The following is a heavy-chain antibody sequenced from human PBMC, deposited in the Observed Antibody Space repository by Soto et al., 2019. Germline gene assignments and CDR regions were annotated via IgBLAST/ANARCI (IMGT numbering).Heavy chain of an antibody. Sequence: GGSLRLSCAASGFTFSDYYMSWIRQAPGKGLEWVSYISSSSSYTNYADSVKGRFTISRDNAKNSLYLQMNSLRAEDTAVYYCARVVSKTRVVEALDIWDPETMV. D-gene: IGHD3-9*01. CDR1: GFTFSDYY. J-gene: IGHJ3*02. V-gene: IGHV3-11*06. CDR3: ARVVSKTRVVEALDI. CDR2: ISSSSSYT.